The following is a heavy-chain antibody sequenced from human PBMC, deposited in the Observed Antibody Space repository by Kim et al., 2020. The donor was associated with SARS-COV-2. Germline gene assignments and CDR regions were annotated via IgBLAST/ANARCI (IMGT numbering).Heavy chain of an antibody. CDR3: ARLQIGGYFGEFPPAALSYYYYGMDV. J-gene: IGHJ6*02. V-gene: IGHV1-18*04. Sequence: ASVKVSCKASGYTFTNYGISWVRQAPGQGLEWMGWISAYTGNIKYAQKLQGRVTMTTDTSTSTAYMELRSLGSDDTAVYYCARLQIGGYFGEFPPAALSYYYYGMDVWGQGTTVTVSS. D-gene: IGHD3-10*01. CDR1: GYTFTNYG. CDR2: ISAYTGNI.